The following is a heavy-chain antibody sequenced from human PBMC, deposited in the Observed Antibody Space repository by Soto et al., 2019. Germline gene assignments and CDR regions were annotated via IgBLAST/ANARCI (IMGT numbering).Heavy chain of an antibody. CDR2: IGPETGAT. Sequence: ASVKVFCKASGYTFTGHYIHWVRQAPEQGPEWMGEIGPETGATRYAQKFQGRVTMTRDMSITTVYMELNNLSPDDTAVYYCGRGRSGQIVVFYWGQGTPVTVSS. CDR3: GRGRSGQIVVFY. J-gene: IGHJ4*02. D-gene: IGHD1-26*01. V-gene: IGHV1-2*02. CDR1: GYTFTGHY.